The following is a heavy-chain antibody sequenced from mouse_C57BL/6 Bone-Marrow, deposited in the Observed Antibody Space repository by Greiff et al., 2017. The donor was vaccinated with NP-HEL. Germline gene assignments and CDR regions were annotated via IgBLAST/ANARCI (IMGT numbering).Heavy chain of an antibody. V-gene: IGHV5-17*01. CDR2: ISSGSSPI. J-gene: IGHJ1*03. Sequence: EVQVVESGGGLVKPGGSLKLSCAASGFTFSDYGMHWVRQAPEKGLEWVAYISSGSSPIYYADTVKGRFTISRDNAKNTLFLQMTSLRSEDTAMYYCARNYGSSYWYFDVWGTGTTVTVSS. D-gene: IGHD1-1*01. CDR1: GFTFSDYG. CDR3: ARNYGSSYWYFDV.